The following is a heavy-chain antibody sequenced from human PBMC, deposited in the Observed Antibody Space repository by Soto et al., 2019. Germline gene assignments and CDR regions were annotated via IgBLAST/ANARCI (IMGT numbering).Heavy chain of an antibody. CDR3: ASGHDAYKVRY. V-gene: IGHV4-31*03. J-gene: IGHJ4*02. D-gene: IGHD1-1*01. CDR1: GGSISSGGTGSY. Sequence: QVQLQESGPGLVKPSQTLSLTCTVSGGSISSGGTGSYWTWIRQLPGKGLEWIGYLYYTGNTYYNPSLKSRPTISIDTSENQFSLKLTSVTAADTDVYFCASGHDAYKVRYWGQGTQVTVSS. CDR2: LYYTGNT.